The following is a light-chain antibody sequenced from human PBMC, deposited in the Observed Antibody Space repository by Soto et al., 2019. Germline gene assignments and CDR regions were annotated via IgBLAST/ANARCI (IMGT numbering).Light chain of an antibody. Sequence: EIVLTQSPGTLSLSPVERATLSCRPSQTFSNSFLSWFQQIPGQAPMLLIYGASMRATGIPDRFSGSGSGTDFTLTISRLEPEDFAVYYCQQCGSSSTFGQGTRLEI. CDR3: QQCGSSST. J-gene: IGKJ5*01. CDR1: QTFSNSF. CDR2: GAS. V-gene: IGKV3-20*01.